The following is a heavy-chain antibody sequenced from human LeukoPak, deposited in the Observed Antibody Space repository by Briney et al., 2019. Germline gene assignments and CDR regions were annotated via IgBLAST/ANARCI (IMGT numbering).Heavy chain of an antibody. V-gene: IGHV3-11*01. J-gene: IGHJ6*03. Sequence: GGSLRLSSAASGFTFSDYNMSWLRQAPGKGLEWVSYISSSGSTIYYAASVKGPFTISRENAKNSLYLQMNSLRAEDTAVYYCATQGGTYYYMDVWGKGTTVTVSS. CDR3: ATQGGTYYYMDV. CDR1: GFTFSDYN. D-gene: IGHD1-26*01. CDR2: ISSSGSTI.